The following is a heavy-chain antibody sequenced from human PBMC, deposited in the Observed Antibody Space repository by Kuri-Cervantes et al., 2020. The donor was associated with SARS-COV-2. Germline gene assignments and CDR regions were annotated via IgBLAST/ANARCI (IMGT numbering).Heavy chain of an antibody. CDR3: ASELGCCSGGSCYPFDY. CDR2: IGTAGDT. D-gene: IGHD2-15*01. V-gene: IGHV3-13*03. CDR1: GFTFSSYD. Sequence: GESLKISCAACGFTFSSYDMHWVRQATGKGLEWVSAIGTAGDTYYPGSVKGQFTISRENAKNSLYLQMNSLRAEDTAVYYCASELGCCSGGSCYPFDYWGQGTLVTVSS. J-gene: IGHJ4*02.